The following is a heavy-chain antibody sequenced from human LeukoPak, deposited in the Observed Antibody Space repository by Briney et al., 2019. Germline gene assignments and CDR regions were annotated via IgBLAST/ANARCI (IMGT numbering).Heavy chain of an antibody. CDR3: GRAPSAAGTIDY. V-gene: IGHV3-74*03. CDR2: LNSDGSST. CDR1: GFTFNSYW. Sequence: GRSLRLSCAVSGFTFNSYWMHCVRQTPGKWLVWVSRLNSDGSSTTYADSVRGRFTISRDTAKNTLYLQMNSLSAEDMAVYYCGRAPSAAGTIDYWGQGTLVTVSS. J-gene: IGHJ4*02. D-gene: IGHD6-13*01.